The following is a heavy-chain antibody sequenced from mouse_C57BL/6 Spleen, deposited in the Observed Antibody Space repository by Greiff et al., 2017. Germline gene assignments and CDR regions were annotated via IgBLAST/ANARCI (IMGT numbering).Heavy chain of an antibody. J-gene: IGHJ2*01. V-gene: IGHV6-6*01. Sequence: EVQGVESGGGLVQPGGSMKLSCAASGFTFSDAWMDWVRQSPEQGLEWVAEIRNKANNPATYYAVSVKGRFTISRDDSKSSVYLQMNSLRAEDTGVYYCTRQTVTGSRGYFDYWGQGTTLTVSS. CDR3: TRQTVTGSRGYFDY. D-gene: IGHD4-1*01. CDR1: GFTFSDAW. CDR2: IRNKANNPAT.